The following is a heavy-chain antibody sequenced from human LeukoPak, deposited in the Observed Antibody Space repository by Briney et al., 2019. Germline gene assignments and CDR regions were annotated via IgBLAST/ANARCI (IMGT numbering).Heavy chain of an antibody. V-gene: IGHV3-30*18. CDR2: ISYDGSYK. Sequence: GGSLRLSCAASGFTFGSYGMHWVRQAPGKGLEWVAFISYDGSYKYYADSVKGRFTISRDNSKNTLNLQMNSLRTEDTAVYYCGKNGAGTYCTNGVCYPEYWGQGTLVTVFS. J-gene: IGHJ4*02. CDR1: GFTFGSYG. D-gene: IGHD2-8*01. CDR3: GKNGAGTYCTNGVCYPEY.